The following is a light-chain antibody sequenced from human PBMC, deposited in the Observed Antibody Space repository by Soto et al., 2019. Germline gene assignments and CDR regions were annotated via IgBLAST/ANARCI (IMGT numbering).Light chain of an antibody. J-gene: IGKJ1*01. CDR2: DAS. Sequence: DLQMTQSPSTLSSSLGDRVTITCRASQSISSWLAWYQQKPGKAPKLLIYDASSLESGVPSRSSGSGSGTDFTHTISCLQSEDFATYYCQQYYSYPRTFGQGTKV. CDR3: QQYYSYPRT. CDR1: QSISSW. V-gene: IGKV1-5*01.